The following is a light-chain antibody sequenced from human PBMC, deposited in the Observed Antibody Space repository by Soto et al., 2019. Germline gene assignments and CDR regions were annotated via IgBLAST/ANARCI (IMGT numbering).Light chain of an antibody. V-gene: IGKV3-15*01. CDR3: QQYNNWPPRT. CDR2: DAS. CDR1: QSVSNN. Sequence: ILMTQSPATLSVSPGERATLSCRASQSVSNNLAWYQQQPGQAPRLLIYDASTRSTGIPARCSGSGSGTEFTLTISGLQSEDFSVYYCQQYNNWPPRTFGQGTKVEIK. J-gene: IGKJ1*01.